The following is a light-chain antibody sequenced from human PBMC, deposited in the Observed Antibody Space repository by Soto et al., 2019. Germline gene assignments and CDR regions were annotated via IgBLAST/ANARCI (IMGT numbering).Light chain of an antibody. CDR2: AAS. Sequence: DIQMTQSPSSLSASVGDRVTITCRASQSVSEWLNWYQQKPGKPPKLLIYAASRLESAVPSRFSGSGSGADFILTICRLPPDDFATYYYQESCSTRTFGPGTKVDIK. J-gene: IGKJ1*01. CDR3: QESCSTRT. CDR1: QSVSEW. V-gene: IGKV1-39*01.